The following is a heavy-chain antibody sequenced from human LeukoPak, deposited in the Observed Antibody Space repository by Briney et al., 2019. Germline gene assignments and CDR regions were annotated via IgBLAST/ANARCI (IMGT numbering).Heavy chain of an antibody. V-gene: IGHV4-34*01. CDR3: ARGLRQGSAWSWGPKEKSYQYMDV. CDR1: GGSFSSHY. J-gene: IGHJ6*04. D-gene: IGHD6-19*01. Sequence: SETLSLTCGVSGGSFSSHYWTWIRQPPGKGLEWIGEINPRGSTNYNPSPESRVTVSADTSRNQLSLSLTSVTAADSAVYFCARGLRQGSAWSWGPKEKSYQYMDVWGTGTTVIVSS. CDR2: INPRGST.